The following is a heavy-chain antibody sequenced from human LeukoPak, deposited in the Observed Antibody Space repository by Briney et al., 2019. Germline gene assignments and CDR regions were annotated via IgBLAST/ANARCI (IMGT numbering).Heavy chain of an antibody. J-gene: IGHJ4*02. CDR3: TTESYLYYYDSSGYHEGV. Sequence: WIRQSPGKGLEWVGRIKSKTDGGTTDYAAPVKGRFTISRDDSKNTLYLQMNSLKTEDTAVYYCTTESYLYYYDSSGYHEGVWGQGTLVTVSS. CDR2: IKSKTDGGTT. V-gene: IGHV3-15*01. D-gene: IGHD3-22*01.